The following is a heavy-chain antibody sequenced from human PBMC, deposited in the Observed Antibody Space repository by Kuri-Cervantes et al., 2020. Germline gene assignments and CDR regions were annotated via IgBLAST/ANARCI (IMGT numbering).Heavy chain of an antibody. CDR3: ARAWSWGWDY. CDR2: IIYTSAYT. CDR1: GFTFSSYS. J-gene: IGHJ4*02. V-gene: IGHV3-21*01. D-gene: IGHD7-27*01. Sequence: GGSLRLSCAASGFTFSSYSMTWVRQAPGKGLEWVSSIIYTSAYTYYADSVKGRFTISRDNAKNSLYLQMNSLRAEDTAIYYCARAWSWGWDYWGQGTLVTVSS.